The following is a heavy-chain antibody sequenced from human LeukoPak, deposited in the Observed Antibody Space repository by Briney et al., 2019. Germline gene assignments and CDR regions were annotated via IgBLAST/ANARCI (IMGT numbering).Heavy chain of an antibody. CDR1: GYTFTGYY. J-gene: IGHJ5*02. V-gene: IGHV1-69*06. D-gene: IGHD3-3*01. CDR3: ASSSYDFWSGYAPIRYNWFDP. CDR2: IIPIFGTA. Sequence: ASVKVSCKASGYTFTGYYMHWVRQAPGQGLEWMGGIIPIFGTANYAQKFQGRVTITADKSTSTAYMELSSLRSEDTAVYYCASSSYDFWSGYAPIRYNWFDPWGQGTLVTVSS.